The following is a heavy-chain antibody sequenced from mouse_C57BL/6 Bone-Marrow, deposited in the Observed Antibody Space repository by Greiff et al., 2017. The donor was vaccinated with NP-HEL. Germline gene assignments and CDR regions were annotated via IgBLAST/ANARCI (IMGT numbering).Heavy chain of an antibody. D-gene: IGHD2-3*01. CDR3: ARDLFQNAMDY. CDR2: INPKNGGT. CDR1: GYTFTDYY. Sequence: VQLQQSGPELVKPGASVKISCKASGYTFTDYYMNWVKQSHGKSLEWIGDINPKNGGTSYNQKFKGKATLTVDKSSSTAYMELRILTSEDSAVYYCARDLFQNAMDYWGQGTSVTVSS. V-gene: IGHV1-26*01. J-gene: IGHJ4*01.